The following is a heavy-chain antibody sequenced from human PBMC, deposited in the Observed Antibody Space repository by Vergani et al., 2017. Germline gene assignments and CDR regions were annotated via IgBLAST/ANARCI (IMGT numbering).Heavy chain of an antibody. CDR2: IYYSGST. J-gene: IGHJ4*02. V-gene: IGHV4-59*08. CDR3: ARQRKLDLSWGLDY. CDR1: GGSISSYY. D-gene: IGHD3-16*01. Sequence: QVQLQESGPGLVKPSETLSLTCTVSGGSISSYYWSWIRQPPGKGLEWIGYIYYSGSTNYNPSLKSRVTISVDTSKNQFSLNLDSVTAADTAVYYCARQRKLDLSWGLDYWGRGTLVTVSS.